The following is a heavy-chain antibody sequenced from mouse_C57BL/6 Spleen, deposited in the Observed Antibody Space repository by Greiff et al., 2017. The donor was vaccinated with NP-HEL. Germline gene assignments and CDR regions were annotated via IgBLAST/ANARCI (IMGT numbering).Heavy chain of an antibody. CDR1: GYSITSGYY. J-gene: IGHJ1*03. Sequence: EVKLQESGPGLVKPSQSLSLTCSVTGYSITSGYYWNWIRQFPGNKLEWMGYISYDGSNNYNPSLKNRISITRDTSKNQFFLKLNSVTTEDTATYYCARDGLWPSYWYFDVWGTGTTVTVSS. D-gene: IGHD1-1*02. CDR3: ARDGLWPSYWYFDV. V-gene: IGHV3-6*01. CDR2: ISYDGSN.